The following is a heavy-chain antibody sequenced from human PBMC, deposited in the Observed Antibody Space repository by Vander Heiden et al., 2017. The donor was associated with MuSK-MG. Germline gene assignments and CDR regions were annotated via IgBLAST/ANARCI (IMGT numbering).Heavy chain of an antibody. CDR1: GGTFSSYA. D-gene: IGHD2-15*01. V-gene: IGHV1-69*01. J-gene: IGHJ6*02. CDR3: ARAKESGGGVAATGYDGMDV. CDR2: IIPIFGTA. Sequence: KKPGSSVKVSCTASGGTFSSYAISWVRQAPGQGLEWMGGIIPIFGTANYAQKFQGRVTITADEATSTAYMELSSLRSEDTAVYYCARAKESGGGVAATGYDGMDVWGQGTTGTV.